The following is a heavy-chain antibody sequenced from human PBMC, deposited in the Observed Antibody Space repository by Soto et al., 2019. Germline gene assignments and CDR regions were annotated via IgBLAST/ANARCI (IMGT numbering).Heavy chain of an antibody. CDR3: ARDTKEFWTSSWFDP. CDR1: GYTFNTYG. Sequence: ASVKVSCKTSGYTFNTYGINWVRQAPGQGLELMGWISAYDGKTTYAEKFQGRVTLTTDTSTSTAYMELRSLRSDDTAIYYCARDTKEFWTSSWFDPWGQGSPVTVAS. J-gene: IGHJ5*02. V-gene: IGHV1-18*01. D-gene: IGHD3-3*01. CDR2: ISAYDGKT.